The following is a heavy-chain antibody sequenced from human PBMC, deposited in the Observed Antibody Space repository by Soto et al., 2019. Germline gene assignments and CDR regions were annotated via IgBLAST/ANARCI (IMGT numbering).Heavy chain of an antibody. J-gene: IGHJ3*02. CDR1: GFTFSSYW. Sequence: GGSLRLSCAASGFTFSSYWMSWVRQAPGKGLEWVANIKQDGSEKYYVDSGKGRFTISRDNAKNSLYLQMNSLRAEDTAVYYCAREGIVVVVAANAFDIWGQGTMVTVSS. CDR3: AREGIVVVVAANAFDI. D-gene: IGHD2-15*01. CDR2: IKQDGSEK. V-gene: IGHV3-7*01.